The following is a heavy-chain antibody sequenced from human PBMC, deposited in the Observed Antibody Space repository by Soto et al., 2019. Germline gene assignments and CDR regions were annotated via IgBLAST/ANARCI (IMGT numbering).Heavy chain of an antibody. CDR1: GFTFSGHW. CDR3: AREAGDCSRTSCYRRAFDT. D-gene: IGHD2-2*01. V-gene: IGHV3-74*03. CDR2: INTDGGSS. J-gene: IGHJ3*02. Sequence: EVQLVESGGDLVQPGGSLRLSCAASGFTFSGHWMHWVRQVPGKGLEWVSRINTDGGSSAYADSVKGRFTISRDNAKNTIYLQMNGLRAEDTAVYYCAREAGDCSRTSCYRRAFDTWGQGTTVTVSS.